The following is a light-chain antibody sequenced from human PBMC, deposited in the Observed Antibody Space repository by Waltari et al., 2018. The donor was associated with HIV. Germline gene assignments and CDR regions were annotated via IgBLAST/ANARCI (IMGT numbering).Light chain of an antibody. CDR1: SSNIGSNS. J-gene: IGLJ2*01. CDR2: SNN. V-gene: IGLV1-44*01. CDR3: AAWDDNRNTVV. Sequence: QSVLTQPPSASGTPGQRVAISCSGSSSNIGSNSVTWYQQVSGAAPKLIINSNNQRPSGVPGGFSGSKSGTAGSLAISALQSEDEADYYCAAWDDNRNTVVFGVGTKLTVL.